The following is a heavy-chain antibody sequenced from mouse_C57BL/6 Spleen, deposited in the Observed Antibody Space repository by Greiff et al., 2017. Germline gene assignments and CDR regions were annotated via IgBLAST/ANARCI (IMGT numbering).Heavy chain of an antibody. D-gene: IGHD1-1*01. CDR1: GYTFTSYW. CDR3: ARTRTTVHFDD. J-gene: IGHJ2*01. CDR2: IDPSDSYT. V-gene: IGHV1-59*01. Sequence: QVQLQQPGAELVRPGTSVKLSCKASGYTFTSYWMHWVKQRPGQGLEWIGVIDPSDSYTNYNQKFKGKATLTVDTSSSTAYMQLSSLTSEDSAGXYCARTRTTVHFDDWGQGTTLTVSS.